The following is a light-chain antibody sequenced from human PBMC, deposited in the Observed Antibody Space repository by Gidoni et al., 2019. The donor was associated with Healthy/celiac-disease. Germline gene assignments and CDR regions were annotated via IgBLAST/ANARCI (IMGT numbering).Light chain of an antibody. CDR3: QQYGSSPPWT. J-gene: IGKJ1*01. CDR2: GAS. Sequence: DIVLTQSPGTLSLSPGERATLSCMASQSVSSSYFAWYQQKPGQAPRLLIYGASSRATCIPDRFSGSGSGTDFTLTISRLEPEDFAVYYCQQYGSSPPWTFGQGTKVEIK. V-gene: IGKV3-20*01. CDR1: QSVSSSY.